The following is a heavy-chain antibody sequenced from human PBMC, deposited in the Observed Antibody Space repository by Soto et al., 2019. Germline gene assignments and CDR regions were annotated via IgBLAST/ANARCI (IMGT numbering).Heavy chain of an antibody. CDR3: ASDRGVVPAAKWFDP. Sequence: SVKVSCKASGGTFSSYAISWVRQAPGQGLEWMGGIIPIFGTANYAQKFQGRVTITADESTSTAYMELSSLRSEDTAVYYCASDRGVVPAAKWFDPWGQGTLVTVSS. CDR1: GGTFSSYA. CDR2: IIPIFGTA. D-gene: IGHD2-2*01. J-gene: IGHJ5*02. V-gene: IGHV1-69*13.